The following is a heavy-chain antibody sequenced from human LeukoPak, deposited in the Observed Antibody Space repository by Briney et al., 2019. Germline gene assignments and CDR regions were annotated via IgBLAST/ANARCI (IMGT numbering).Heavy chain of an antibody. V-gene: IGHV3-11*05. CDR3: ARDRVRVTTVFTWEVYYYGMDV. CDR2: ISSSSSYT. D-gene: IGHD4-17*01. CDR1: GFTFSDYY. J-gene: IGHJ6*02. Sequence: PGGSLRLSCAASGFTFSDYYMSWIRQAPGKGLEWVSYISSSSSYTNYADSVKGRFTISRDNAKNSLYLQMNSLRAKDTAVYYCARDRVRVTTVFTWEVYYYGMDVWGQGTTVTVSS.